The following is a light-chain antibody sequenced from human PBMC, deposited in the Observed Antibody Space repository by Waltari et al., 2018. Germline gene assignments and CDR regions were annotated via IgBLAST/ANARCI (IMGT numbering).Light chain of an antibody. V-gene: IGLV2-23*01. CDR1: STDVGSYNP. Sequence: QSALTQPASVSGSPGQSITISCTGTSTDVGSYNPVSWYQQHPGKAPKLMIHEDTRRPSGVSNRFSASKSGNTASLTISGLQAEDEADYYCSSYAGSRNLVFGGGTKLTVL. CDR3: SSYAGSRNLV. CDR2: EDT. J-gene: IGLJ3*02.